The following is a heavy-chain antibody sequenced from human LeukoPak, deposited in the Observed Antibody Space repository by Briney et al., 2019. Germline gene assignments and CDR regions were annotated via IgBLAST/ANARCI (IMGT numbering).Heavy chain of an antibody. Sequence: LWASVKVSCKASGGTFSSYAISWERQAPGQGLEWMGGIIPIFGTANYAQKFQGRVTITTDESTSTAYMELSSLRSEDTAVYYCARVPGIAAAAYFDYWGQGTLVTVSS. CDR2: IIPIFGTA. CDR3: ARVPGIAAAAYFDY. CDR1: GGTFSSYA. D-gene: IGHD6-13*01. J-gene: IGHJ4*02. V-gene: IGHV1-69*05.